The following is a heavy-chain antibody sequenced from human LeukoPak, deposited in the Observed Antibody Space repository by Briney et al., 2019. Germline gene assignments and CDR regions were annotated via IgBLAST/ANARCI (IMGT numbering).Heavy chain of an antibody. D-gene: IGHD3-10*01. V-gene: IGHV1-8*01. CDR1: GYTFTSYD. CDR3: ARGRHYYGSGSYSLYYFDY. J-gene: IGHJ4*02. Sequence: ASVEVSCKASGYTFTSYDINWVRQATGQGLEWMGWMNPNSGNTGYAQKFQGRVTMTRNTSISTAYMELSSLRSEDTAVYYCARGRHYYGSGSYSLYYFDYWGQGTLVTVSS. CDR2: MNPNSGNT.